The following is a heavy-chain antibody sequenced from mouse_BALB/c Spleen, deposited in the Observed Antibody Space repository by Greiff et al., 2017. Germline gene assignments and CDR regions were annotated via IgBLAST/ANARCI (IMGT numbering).Heavy chain of an antibody. CDR2: ISSGGSYT. CDR1: GFTFSSYA. D-gene: IGHD2-10*01. CDR3: AREKAYYGNHYYAMDY. J-gene: IGHJ4*01. V-gene: IGHV5-9-4*01. Sequence: EVMLVESGGGLVKPGGSLKLSCAASGFTFSSYAMSWVRQSPEKRLEWVAEISSGGSYTYYPDTVTGRFTISRDNAKNTLYLEMSSLRSEDTAMYYCAREKAYYGNHYYAMDYWGQGTSVTVSS.